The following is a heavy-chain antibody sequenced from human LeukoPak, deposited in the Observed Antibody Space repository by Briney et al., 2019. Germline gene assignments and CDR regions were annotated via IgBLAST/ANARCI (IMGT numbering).Heavy chain of an antibody. CDR2: INPRGGST. CDR3: ARVGATRATADN. J-gene: IGHJ4*02. Sequence: GASVKVSCKASGYIFTTYYMHWLRQAPGQGREWMGIINPRGGSTDYAQKLQGRVTMTSDTSTSTVYMGRKSLRSEETAVYFCARVGATRATADNWGQGTLVTVSS. CDR1: GYIFTTYY. D-gene: IGHD5-24*01. V-gene: IGHV1-46*04.